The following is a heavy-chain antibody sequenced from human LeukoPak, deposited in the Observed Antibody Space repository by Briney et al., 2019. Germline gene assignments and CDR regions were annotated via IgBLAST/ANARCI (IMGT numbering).Heavy chain of an antibody. Sequence: PGGSLRLSCAASGFTFSSYWMSWVRQAPGKGPEWVANIKQDGSEKNYVGSVKGRFTISRDNAKKSLYLQMSSLRAEDAAVYYCARDLPMGSFWGQGTLVTVSS. CDR3: ARDLPMGSF. CDR2: IKQDGSEK. V-gene: IGHV3-7*01. D-gene: IGHD3-16*01. CDR1: GFTFSSYW. J-gene: IGHJ4*02.